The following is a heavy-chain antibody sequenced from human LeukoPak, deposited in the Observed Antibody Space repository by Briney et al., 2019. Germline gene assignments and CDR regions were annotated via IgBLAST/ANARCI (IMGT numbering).Heavy chain of an antibody. CDR2: IIPILGIA. D-gene: IGHD1-1*01. J-gene: IGHJ2*01. V-gene: IGHV1-69*04. CDR1: GGTFSSYA. Sequence: ASVKVSCKASGGTFSSYAISWVRQAPGQGLEWMGRIIPILGIANYAQKFQGRVTITADKSTSTAYMELSSLRSEDTAVYYCAGRSPRRWYFDLWGRGTLVTVSS. CDR3: AGRSPRRWYFDL.